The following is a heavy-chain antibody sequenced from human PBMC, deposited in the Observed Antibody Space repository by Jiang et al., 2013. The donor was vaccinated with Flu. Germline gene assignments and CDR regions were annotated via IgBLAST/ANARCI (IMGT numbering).Heavy chain of an antibody. D-gene: IGHD4-23*01. CDR3: MGGKGY. Sequence: SGAEVKKPGASVKVSCKASGYTFTTYAMHWVRQAPGQKLEWMGWINPGNGNTKYAQKFQGRVTITRDTSASTSYMELSSLRSEDTAVYSCMGGKGYWGQGTLVTVSS. CDR2: INPGNGNT. V-gene: IGHV1-3*01. CDR1: GYTFTTYA. J-gene: IGHJ4*02.